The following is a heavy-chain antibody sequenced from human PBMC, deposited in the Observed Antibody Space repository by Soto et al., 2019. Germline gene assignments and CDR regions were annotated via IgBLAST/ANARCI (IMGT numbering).Heavy chain of an antibody. CDR2: ISSSSSYI. V-gene: IGHV3-21*01. J-gene: IGHJ6*03. CDR1: GFTFSSYS. D-gene: IGHD3-10*01. CDR3: ASSVRGRNYYMDV. Sequence: EVQLVESGGGLVKPGGSLRLSCAASGFTFSSYSMNWVRQAPGKGLEWVSSISSSSSYIYYADSVKGRFTISRDNAKNSLYLQMNSLRAEDTAVYYCASSVRGRNYYMDVWGKGTTVTVSS.